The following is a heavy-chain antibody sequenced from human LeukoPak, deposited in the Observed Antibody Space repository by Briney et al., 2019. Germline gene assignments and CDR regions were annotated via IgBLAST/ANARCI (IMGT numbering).Heavy chain of an antibody. CDR1: GFTFSSYS. Sequence: QPGGSLRLSCAASGFTFSSYSMTWVRQAPGKGLEWVSYISSSSSTIYYADSVKGRFTISRDNAKNSLYLQMNSLRAEDTAVYYCAKDPSRYCSGGSCLNWFDPWGQGTLVTVSS. D-gene: IGHD2-15*01. V-gene: IGHV3-48*01. CDR3: AKDPSRYCSGGSCLNWFDP. CDR2: ISSSSSTI. J-gene: IGHJ5*02.